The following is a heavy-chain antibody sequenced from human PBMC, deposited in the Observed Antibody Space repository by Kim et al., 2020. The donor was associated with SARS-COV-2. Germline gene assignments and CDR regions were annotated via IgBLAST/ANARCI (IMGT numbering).Heavy chain of an antibody. CDR2: VYDSAIT. CDR1: GGSVTSNGYS. D-gene: IGHD5-12*01. V-gene: IGHV4-39*02. J-gene: IGHJ4*02. Sequence: SETLSLTCSVSGGSVTSNGYSLGWIRQPPGGGLEWIGSVYDSAITYYNPSLKSRVTVAGDTSKNHFSLELSSVTAADTAVYYCAGLSSGYDLDYWGQGIMVTVSS. CDR3: AGLSSGYDLDY.